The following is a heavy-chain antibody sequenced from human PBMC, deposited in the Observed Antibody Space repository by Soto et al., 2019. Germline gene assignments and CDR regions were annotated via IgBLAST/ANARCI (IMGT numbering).Heavy chain of an antibody. CDR3: ARDQGVAEAGITWFVP. Sequence: SETLSLTCTVSGASMNSYHWSWIRQPAGKGLEWIGHIHSSGSTNYNPSLKSRVTMSVDTSKNQCSLRLMSLTAADTAVYYCARDQGVAEAGITWFVPWGPGSLVTVSS. CDR2: IHSSGST. J-gene: IGHJ5*02. CDR1: GASMNSYH. V-gene: IGHV4-4*07. D-gene: IGHD6-13*01.